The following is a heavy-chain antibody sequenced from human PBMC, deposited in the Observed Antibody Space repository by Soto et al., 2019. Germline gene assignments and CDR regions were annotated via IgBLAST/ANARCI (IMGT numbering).Heavy chain of an antibody. V-gene: IGHV3-21*02. CDR1: GFTCSGYS. J-gene: IGHJ4*02. CDR2: IVSSSTST. CDR3: AREDCSNGVCYGGGIDY. Sequence: EVQLVESGGGLVKPGGSLRLSCAASGFTCSGYSMNWVRQAPGKGLEWVSSIVSSSTSTYYADSVKGRFTISRDNAKNSLYLQMNSLRVEDKAVYYCAREDCSNGVCYGGGIDYWGQGTLVTVSS. D-gene: IGHD2-8*01.